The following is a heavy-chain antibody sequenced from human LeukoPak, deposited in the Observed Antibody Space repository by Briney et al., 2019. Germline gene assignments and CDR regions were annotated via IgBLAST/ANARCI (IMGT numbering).Heavy chain of an antibody. Sequence: ASVKVSCKASGYAFTSYGISWVRQATGQGLEWMGWMNPNSGNTGYAQKFQGRVTMTRNTSISTAYMELSSLRSEDTAVYYCARAEAYYDFWSGSFRAIDYWGQGTLVTVSS. V-gene: IGHV1-8*02. D-gene: IGHD3-3*01. CDR3: ARAEAYYDFWSGSFRAIDY. CDR1: GYAFTSYG. J-gene: IGHJ4*02. CDR2: MNPNSGNT.